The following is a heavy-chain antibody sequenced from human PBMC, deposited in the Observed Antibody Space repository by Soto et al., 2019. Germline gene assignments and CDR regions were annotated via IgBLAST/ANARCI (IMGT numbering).Heavy chain of an antibody. CDR2: IIPIFGTA. J-gene: IGHJ5*02. V-gene: IGHV1-69*01. CDR3: ARGLAVAGPSPFWFDP. CDR1: GGTFSSYA. Sequence: QVQLVQSGAEVKKPGSSVKVSCKASGGTFSSYAISWVRQAPGQGLEWMGGIIPIFGTANYAQKFQGRVTMTADESTSTAYMELSSLRSEDTAVYYCARGLAVAGPSPFWFDPWAREPWSPSPQ. D-gene: IGHD6-19*01.